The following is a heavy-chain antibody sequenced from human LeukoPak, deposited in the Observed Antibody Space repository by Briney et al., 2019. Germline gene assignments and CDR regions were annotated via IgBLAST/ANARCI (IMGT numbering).Heavy chain of an antibody. CDR2: IYYTGST. CDR1: GASISSGGYY. D-gene: IGHD6-25*01. CDR3: ARGRAAPNYYYGVDV. Sequence: SQTLSLTCPVSGASISSGGYYWTWIRQLPGKGLEWIGYIYYTGSTNYSPSLKSRVTISLDTSENQFSLKLTSVTAADTAIYYCARGRAAPNYYYGVDVWGQGTTVTVSS. V-gene: IGHV4-31*03. J-gene: IGHJ6*02.